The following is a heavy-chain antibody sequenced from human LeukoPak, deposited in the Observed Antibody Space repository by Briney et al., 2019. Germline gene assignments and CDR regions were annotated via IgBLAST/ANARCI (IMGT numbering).Heavy chain of an antibody. J-gene: IGHJ6*04. CDR2: IYYSGST. D-gene: IGHD2-2*01. CDR1: GGSISSSSYY. V-gene: IGHV4-39*01. Sequence: SETLSLTCTVSGGSISSSSYYWGWIRQPPGKGLEWIGSIYYSGSTYYNPSLKSRVTISVDTSKNQFSLKLSSVTVADTAVYYCARQSTADVWGKGTTVTVSS. CDR3: ARQSTADV.